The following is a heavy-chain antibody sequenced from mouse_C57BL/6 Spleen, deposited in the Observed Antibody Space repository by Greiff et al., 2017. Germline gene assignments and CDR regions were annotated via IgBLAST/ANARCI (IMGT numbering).Heavy chain of an antibody. J-gene: IGHJ2*01. CDR3: TIYYSNTFFDY. CDR2: IDPEDGDT. V-gene: IGHV14-1*01. D-gene: IGHD2-5*01. Sequence: VQLKQSGAELVRPGASVKLSCTASGFNIKDYYMHWVKQRPEQGLEWIGRIDPEDGDTEYAPKFQGKATMTADTSSNTAYLQLISLTSEDTAVYYCTIYYSNTFFDYWGQGTTLTVSS. CDR1: GFNIKDYY.